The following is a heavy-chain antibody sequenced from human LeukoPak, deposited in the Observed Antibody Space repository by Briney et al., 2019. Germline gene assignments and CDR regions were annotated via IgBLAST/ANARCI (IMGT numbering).Heavy chain of an antibody. D-gene: IGHD2-15*01. Sequence: GGSLRLSCAASGFTFSSYAMSWVRQAPGKGLEWVSAISGSGGSTYYADSVKGRFTISRDNSKNTLYLQMNSLRAEDTAVYYCAGGSSATYYYYYGMDVWGHGTTVTVSS. V-gene: IGHV3-23*01. CDR3: AGGSSATYYYYYGMDV. CDR2: ISGSGGST. CDR1: GFTFSSYA. J-gene: IGHJ6*02.